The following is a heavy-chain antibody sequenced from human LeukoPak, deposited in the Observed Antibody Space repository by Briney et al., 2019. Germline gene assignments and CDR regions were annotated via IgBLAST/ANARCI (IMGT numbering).Heavy chain of an antibody. CDR2: IYYSGST. Sequence: SETLSLTCTVSGGSISSSSYYWGWIRQPPGKGLEWIGSIYYSGSTYYNPSLKSRVTISVDTSKNQFSLKLSSVTAADTAVYYCARAALYSSGWYDVDYWGQGTLVTVSS. V-gene: IGHV4-39*01. CDR3: ARAALYSSGWYDVDY. D-gene: IGHD6-19*01. J-gene: IGHJ4*02. CDR1: GGSISSSSYY.